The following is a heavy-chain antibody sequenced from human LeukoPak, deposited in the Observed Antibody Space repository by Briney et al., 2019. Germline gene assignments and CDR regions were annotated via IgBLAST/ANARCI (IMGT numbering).Heavy chain of an antibody. J-gene: IGHJ5*02. CDR2: INHSGST. CDR1: GGSFSGYY. CDR3: AREDPYYYGSGTFDP. Sequence: SETLSLTCAVYGGSFSGYYWSWIRQPPGKGLGWIGEINHSGSTNYNPSLKSRVTISVDTSKNQFSLKLSSVTAADTAVYYCAREDPYYYGSGTFDPWGQGTLVTVSS. V-gene: IGHV4-34*01. D-gene: IGHD3-10*01.